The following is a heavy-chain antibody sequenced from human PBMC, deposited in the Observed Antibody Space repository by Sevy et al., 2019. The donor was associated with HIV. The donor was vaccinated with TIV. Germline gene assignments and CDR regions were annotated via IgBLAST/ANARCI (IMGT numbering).Heavy chain of an antibody. CDR3: TRWGARGRNYYYGMDV. D-gene: IGHD3-16*01. V-gene: IGHV1-18*01. Sequence: ASVKVSCKASGYTFTSYGISWVRQAPGQGLEWMGWISAYNGNTNYAQKLQGRVTMTTDTSTSTAYMELRSLRSDDTAVYYCTRWGARGRNYYYGMDVWGQGTTVTVSS. CDR1: GYTFTSYG. J-gene: IGHJ6*02. CDR2: ISAYNGNT.